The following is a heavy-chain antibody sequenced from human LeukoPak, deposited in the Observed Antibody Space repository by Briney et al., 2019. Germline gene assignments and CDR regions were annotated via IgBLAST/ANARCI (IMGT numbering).Heavy chain of an antibody. CDR3: ARSKRSGYDAFDS. CDR1: GFTVSSNY. CDR2: IYSGGST. D-gene: IGHD5-12*01. Sequence: PGGSLRLSCAASGFTVSSNYMSWVRQAPGKGLEWVSVIYSGGSTYYADSVKGRFTISRDNSKNTLYLQMNSLRAEDTAVYYCARSKRSGYDAFDSWGQGTLVTVSS. J-gene: IGHJ4*02. V-gene: IGHV3-66*01.